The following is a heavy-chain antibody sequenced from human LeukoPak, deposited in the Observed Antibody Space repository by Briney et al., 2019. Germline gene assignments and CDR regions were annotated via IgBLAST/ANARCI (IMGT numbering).Heavy chain of an antibody. CDR1: GFTFSSYG. CDR2: ISYDGSNK. V-gene: IGHV3-30*03. CDR3: ADIDAFDI. J-gene: IGHJ3*02. Sequence: GGSLRLSCAASGFTFSSYGMHWVRQAPGKGLEWVAVISYDGSNKYYADSVKGRFTISRDNSKNTLYLQMNGLRAEDTAVYYCADIDAFDIWGQGTMVTVSS.